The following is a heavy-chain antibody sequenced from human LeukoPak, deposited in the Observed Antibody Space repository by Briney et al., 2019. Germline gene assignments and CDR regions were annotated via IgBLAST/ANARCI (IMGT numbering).Heavy chain of an antibody. V-gene: IGHV4-4*07. J-gene: IGHJ4*02. CDR1: GGSINSYF. D-gene: IGHD6-13*01. CDR3: ARQGYGASWYHLDY. CDR2: IYTTGTT. Sequence: ASDTLSLTCTVSGGSINSYFWGWVRQPAGKWLEWIGRIYTTGTTHFNPSLRSRLTMSVDTSKNLFSLNLSSVTAADTAVYYCARQGYGASWYHLDYWGRGTLVTVSS.